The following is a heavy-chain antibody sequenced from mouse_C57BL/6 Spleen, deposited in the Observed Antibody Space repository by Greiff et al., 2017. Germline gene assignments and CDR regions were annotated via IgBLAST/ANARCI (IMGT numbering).Heavy chain of an antibody. D-gene: IGHD1-1*01. CDR2: IYPRSGNT. Sequence: QVQLQQSGAELARPGASVKLSCKASGYTFTSYGISWVKQRTGQGLEWIGEIYPRSGNTYYNEKFKGKATLTADKSSSTAYMELRSLTSEDSAVYFCASPIYYYGSSYWFAYWGQGTLVTVSA. J-gene: IGHJ3*01. CDR1: GYTFTSYG. V-gene: IGHV1-81*01. CDR3: ASPIYYYGSSYWFAY.